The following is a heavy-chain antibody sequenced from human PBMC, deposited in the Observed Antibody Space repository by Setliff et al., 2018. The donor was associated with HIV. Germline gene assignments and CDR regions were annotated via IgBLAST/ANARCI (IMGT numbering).Heavy chain of an antibody. CDR2: ISGSGSGV. J-gene: IGHJ4*02. Sequence: GGSLRLSCAASGFTVSSYSMNWVRQSPGKGLEWVSYISGSGSGVDYADSVKGRFTVSRDNARSSLYLQLNSLRSEDTAVYYCARDLIWGFDYWGQGTPVTVSS. CDR3: ARDLIWGFDY. CDR1: GFTVSSYS. D-gene: IGHD3-16*01. V-gene: IGHV3-48*01.